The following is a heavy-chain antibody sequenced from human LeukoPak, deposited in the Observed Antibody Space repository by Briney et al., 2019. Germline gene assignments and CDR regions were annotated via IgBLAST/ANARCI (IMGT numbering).Heavy chain of an antibody. D-gene: IGHD3-3*02. V-gene: IGHV3-7*03. Sequence: TGGSLRLSCVASGLTLSNFWMTWVRQTPGKGLEWVATINQDGGEKYYVDSVKGRFIISRDNAKNSVYLQMDSLRAEETAVYSCVRGHLWLENRGQGTLVTVSS. J-gene: IGHJ4*02. CDR3: VRGHLWLEN. CDR2: INQDGGEK. CDR1: GLTLSNFW.